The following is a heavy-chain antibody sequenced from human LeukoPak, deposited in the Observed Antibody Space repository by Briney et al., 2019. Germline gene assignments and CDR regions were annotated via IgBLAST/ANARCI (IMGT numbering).Heavy chain of an antibody. D-gene: IGHD3-10*01. CDR2: ISGNGDTT. V-gene: IGHV3-23*01. Sequence: GGSLRLSCAASGFTFSSYVMSWVRQAPGKGLEWVSVISGNGDTTYYADSVKGRFTISRDNSKNTLYLQMNSLRAEDTAVYYCAKNYGSAASPFDYWGQGTLVTVSS. CDR1: GFTFSSYV. CDR3: AKNYGSAASPFDY. J-gene: IGHJ4*02.